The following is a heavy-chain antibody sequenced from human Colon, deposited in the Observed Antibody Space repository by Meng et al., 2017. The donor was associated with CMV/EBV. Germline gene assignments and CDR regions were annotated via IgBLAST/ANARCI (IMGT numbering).Heavy chain of an antibody. D-gene: IGHD3-10*01. V-gene: IGHV3-11*01. CDR2: ISTSGSTV. J-gene: IGHJ6*02. Sequence: GEALKTSWSASGFPLSDYYIMWIRQAPGKGLGYVAYISTSGSTVYYADSVMGRLTISRDNINNVVTVHMTSLRGDDAGVYYCARGNAGGDFYFFGLDLWGQGTTVTVSS. CDR3: ARGNAGGDFYFFGLDL. CDR1: GFPLSDYY.